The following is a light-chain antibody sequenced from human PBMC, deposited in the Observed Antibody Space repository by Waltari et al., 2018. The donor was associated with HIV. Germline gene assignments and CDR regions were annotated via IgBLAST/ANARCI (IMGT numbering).Light chain of an antibody. J-gene: IGLJ2*01. CDR3: CSYAGNYIVV. V-gene: IGLV2-11*01. Sequence: QSALTQPRSVSGSPGQSVTISCTGTSSDVGGSNYVSWYQQHPGEAPKRLIYDVSERPSGVPDRFSGSKSGNTASLTISGLQAEDEADYHCCSYAGNYIVVFGGGTKVTVL. CDR2: DVS. CDR1: SSDVGGSNY.